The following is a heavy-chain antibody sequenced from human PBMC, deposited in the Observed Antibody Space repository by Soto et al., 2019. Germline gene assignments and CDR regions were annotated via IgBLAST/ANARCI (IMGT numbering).Heavy chain of an antibody. CDR1: GGSISSYY. D-gene: IGHD5-18*01. Sequence: SETLSLTCTVSGGSISSYYWSWIRQPPGKGLEWIGYIYYSGSTNYNPSLKSRVTISVDTSKNHFSLKLSSVTAADTAVYYCARRYGSTFDYWGQGTLVTVSS. CDR2: IYYSGST. V-gene: IGHV4-59*08. CDR3: ARRYGSTFDY. J-gene: IGHJ4*02.